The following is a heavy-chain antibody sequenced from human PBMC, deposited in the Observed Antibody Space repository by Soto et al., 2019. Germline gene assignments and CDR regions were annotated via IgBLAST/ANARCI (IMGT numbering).Heavy chain of an antibody. V-gene: IGHV1-24*01. J-gene: IGHJ5*02. Sequence: AASVKVSCKVSGYTLTELSMHWVLQAPGKGLEWMGGFDPEDGETIYAQKFQGRVTMTEDTSTDTAYMELSSLRSEDTAVYYCATDMDSPVSMVRGVIIKPSWGQGTLVTVSS. CDR2: FDPEDGET. D-gene: IGHD3-10*01. CDR1: GYTLTELS. CDR3: ATDMDSPVSMVRGVIIKPS.